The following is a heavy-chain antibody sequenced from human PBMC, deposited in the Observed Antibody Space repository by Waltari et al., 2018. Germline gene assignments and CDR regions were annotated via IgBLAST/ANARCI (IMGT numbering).Heavy chain of an antibody. CDR1: GGSIRSYY. V-gene: IGHV4-59*01. Sequence: QVQLQESGPGLVKPSETLSLTCTVSGGSIRSYYWIWIRQPPGKGLDWIGYIYYSGSTNYNPSLKSRVTISVDTSKNQFSLKLSSVTAADTAVYYCARFIVATPQRGYYYGMDVWGQGTTVTVSS. CDR2: IYYSGST. CDR3: ARFIVATPQRGYYYGMDV. J-gene: IGHJ6*02. D-gene: IGHD5-12*01.